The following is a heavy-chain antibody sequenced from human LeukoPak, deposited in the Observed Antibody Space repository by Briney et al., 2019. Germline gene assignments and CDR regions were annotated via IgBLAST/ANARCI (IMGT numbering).Heavy chain of an antibody. V-gene: IGHV4-59*01. CDR1: GGSFSGYY. Sequence: SETLSLTCAVYGGSFSGYYWSWIRQPPGKGLEWIGYIYYSGSTNYNPSLKSRVTISVDTSKNQFSLKLSSVTAADTAVYYCARDSGDYGGNGFDYWGQGTLVTVSS. D-gene: IGHD4-17*01. J-gene: IGHJ4*02. CDR2: IYYSGST. CDR3: ARDSGDYGGNGFDY.